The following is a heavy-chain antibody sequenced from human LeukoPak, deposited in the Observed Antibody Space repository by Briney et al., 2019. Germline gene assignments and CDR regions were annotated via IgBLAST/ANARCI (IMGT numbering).Heavy chain of an antibody. D-gene: IGHD1-7*01. CDR3: ARGQENYGYTFDY. Sequence: GGSLRLSCAASGFTFSSYEMHWVRQAPGKGLEWVSYISSSGSTIYYADSVKGRFTISRDNAKNSLFLQMNSLRAEDTAVYYCARGQENYGYTFDYWGQGTLVTVSS. V-gene: IGHV3-48*03. J-gene: IGHJ4*02. CDR2: ISSSGSTI. CDR1: GFTFSSYE.